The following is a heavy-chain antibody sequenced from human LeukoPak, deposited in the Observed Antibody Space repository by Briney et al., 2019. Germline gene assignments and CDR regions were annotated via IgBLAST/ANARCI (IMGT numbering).Heavy chain of an antibody. CDR3: ASPVRW. D-gene: IGHD4-23*01. CDR2: ISSSSSYI. J-gene: IGHJ4*02. CDR1: GFTFSNAW. V-gene: IGHV3-21*01. Sequence: GGSLRLSCAASGFTFSNAWMSWVRRAPGKGLEWVSSISSSSSYIYYADSVKGRFTISRDNAKNSLYLQMNSLRAEDTAVYYCASPVRWGGQGTLVTVSS.